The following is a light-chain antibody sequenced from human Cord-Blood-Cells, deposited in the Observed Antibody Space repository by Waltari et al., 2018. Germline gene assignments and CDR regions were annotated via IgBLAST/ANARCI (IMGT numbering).Light chain of an antibody. Sequence: EIVLTQSPGTLSLSPGERATLSCRASQSVSHSYLAWYQQKPGQAPRPLIYGASSRATGIPDRFSGSGSGTDFTLTISRLEPEDFAVYYCQQYGSSPYTFGQGTKLEIK. J-gene: IGKJ2*01. CDR2: GAS. V-gene: IGKV3-20*01. CDR3: QQYGSSPYT. CDR1: QSVSHSY.